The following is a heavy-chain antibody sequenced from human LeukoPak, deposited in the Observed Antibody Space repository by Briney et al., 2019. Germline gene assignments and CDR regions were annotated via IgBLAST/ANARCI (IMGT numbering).Heavy chain of an antibody. Sequence: GGSLRLSCAASKFSVGSNYMTWVRQAPGKGLEWVSGINWSGGSTGYADSVKGRFTISRDNAKNSLYLQMNSLSAEDTALYYCARGEYNYYDSSAYYYYFDCWGQGTLVTVSS. V-gene: IGHV3-20*04. CDR3: ARGEYNYYDSSAYYYYFDC. D-gene: IGHD3-22*01. CDR2: INWSGGST. CDR1: KFSVGSNY. J-gene: IGHJ4*02.